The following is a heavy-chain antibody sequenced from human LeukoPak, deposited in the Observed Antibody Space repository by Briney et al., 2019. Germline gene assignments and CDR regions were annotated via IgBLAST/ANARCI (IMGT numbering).Heavy chain of an antibody. D-gene: IGHD1-26*01. V-gene: IGHV3-9*03. CDR2: ISWNSGSI. CDR3: AKDASGSYYDEAFDI. CDR1: GFTFDDYA. Sequence: GGSLRLSCAASGFTFDDYAMHWVRQAPGKGLEWVSGISWNSGSIGYADSVKGRFTISRDNAKNSLYLQMNSLRADDMALYYCAKDASGSYYDEAFDIWGQGTMVTASS. J-gene: IGHJ3*02.